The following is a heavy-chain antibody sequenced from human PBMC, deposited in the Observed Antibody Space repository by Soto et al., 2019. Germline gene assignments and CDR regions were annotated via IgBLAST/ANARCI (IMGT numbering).Heavy chain of an antibody. CDR3: AKVGHYYDVTGYYYFDY. Sequence: GGSLRLSCAASGFTFSTYAMSWVRQAPGKGLEWVSVISGSAGTTYYGDSVKGRFTISRDNSKNTLYLQMNSLRAEDTALYYCAKVGHYYDVTGYYYFDYWGQGTLVTVSS. J-gene: IGHJ4*02. V-gene: IGHV3-23*01. CDR2: ISGSAGTT. CDR1: GFTFSTYA. D-gene: IGHD3-22*01.